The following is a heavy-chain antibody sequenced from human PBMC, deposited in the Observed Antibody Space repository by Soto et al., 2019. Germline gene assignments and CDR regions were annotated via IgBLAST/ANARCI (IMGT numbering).Heavy chain of an antibody. CDR2: ISAHNGNT. Sequence: QVHLVQSGAEVKKPGASVKVSCKGSGYIFTTYGITWVRQAPGQGLEWMGWISAHNGNTNYAQKLQGRVTVTRDTSPSPAYMELRNLRPDDTAVYYCARGRYGDYWGQGALVTVSS. V-gene: IGHV1-18*01. CDR1: GYIFTTYG. D-gene: IGHD1-1*01. CDR3: ARGRYGDY. J-gene: IGHJ4*02.